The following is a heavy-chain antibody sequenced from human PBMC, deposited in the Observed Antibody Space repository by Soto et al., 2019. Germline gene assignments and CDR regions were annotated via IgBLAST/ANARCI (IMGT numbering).Heavy chain of an antibody. CDR1: GFTFSSYW. V-gene: IGHV3-7*01. CDR3: ARGMWVRGVRTPMYYYMDV. J-gene: IGHJ6*03. Sequence: GGSLRLSCAASGFTFSSYWMSWVRQAPGKGLEWVANIKQDGSEKYYDDSVKGRFTISRDNAKNSLYLQMNSLRAEDTAVYYCARGMWVRGVRTPMYYYMDVWGKGTTVTVYS. D-gene: IGHD3-10*01. CDR2: IKQDGSEK.